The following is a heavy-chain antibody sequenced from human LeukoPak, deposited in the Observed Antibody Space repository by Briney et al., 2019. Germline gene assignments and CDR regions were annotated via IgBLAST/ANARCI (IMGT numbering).Heavy chain of an antibody. CDR3: VRDRGISFYFDY. CDR2: IDSSSSTI. V-gene: IGHV3-48*01. CDR1: GFTFSSYS. D-gene: IGHD3-16*02. Sequence: GGSLRLSCAASGFTFSSYSMNWVRQAPGKGLEWVSYIDSSSSTIYYADSVEGRFTVSRDNAKNSLDLQMNSLRSEDTAVYYCVRDRGISFYFDYWGQGTLVTVSS. J-gene: IGHJ4*02.